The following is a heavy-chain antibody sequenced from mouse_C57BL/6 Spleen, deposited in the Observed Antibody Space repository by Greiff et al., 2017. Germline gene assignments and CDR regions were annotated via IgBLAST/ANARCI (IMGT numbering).Heavy chain of an antibody. Sequence: DVKLVESGGGLVKPGGSLKLSCAASGFTFSSYAMSWVRQTPEKRLEWVATISDGGSYTYYPDNVKGRFTISRDNAKNNLYLQMSHLKSEDTAMYYCARADYGNYETMDYWGQGTSVTVSS. D-gene: IGHD2-1*01. J-gene: IGHJ4*01. CDR3: ARADYGNYETMDY. CDR1: GFTFSSYA. V-gene: IGHV5-4*03. CDR2: ISDGGSYT.